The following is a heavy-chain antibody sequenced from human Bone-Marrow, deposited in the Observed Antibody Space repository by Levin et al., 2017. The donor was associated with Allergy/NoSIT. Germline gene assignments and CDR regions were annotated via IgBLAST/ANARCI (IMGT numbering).Heavy chain of an antibody. CDR2: IYSTGDT. CDR3: ARSPYCTANGCHPLGAFDV. V-gene: IGHV3-53*01. J-gene: IGHJ3*01. CDR1: GFDVSSLY. D-gene: IGHD2-8*02. Sequence: GGSLRLSCAASGFDVSSLYMNWVRQAPGKGLEWVSVIYSTGDTYYADSVKGRFTISRDNSKNMVYLQMNTLRAEDTALYFCARSPYCTANGCHPLGAFDVWGQGTMVTVSS.